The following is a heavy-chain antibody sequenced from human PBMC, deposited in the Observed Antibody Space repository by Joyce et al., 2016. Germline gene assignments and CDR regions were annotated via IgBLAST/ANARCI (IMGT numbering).Heavy chain of an antibody. D-gene: IGHD6-13*01. J-gene: IGHJ3*02. CDR2: ISYDGPNK. Sequence: QEQLEESGGGVVQPGTSLRLSCTASGLIFSGYAMNWVRQAPGNVLEWVAIISYDGPNKFYAYSVRGRFTISRDNYKNTLFLQMNSLTIEDAGVYYCARRSGIPAGRRPGAFDMWGQGTVVTVSS. V-gene: IGHV3-30*04. CDR1: GLIFSGYA. CDR3: ARRSGIPAGRRPGAFDM.